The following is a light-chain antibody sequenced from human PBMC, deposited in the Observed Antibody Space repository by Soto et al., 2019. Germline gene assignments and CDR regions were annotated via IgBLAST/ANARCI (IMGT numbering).Light chain of an antibody. Sequence: QSVLTQPASVSGSPGQSITISCTGTSSDVGYYNLVSWYQQHPGKAPKLMIYEDIKRPSGVSNRFSASKSGNTASLTISGLQAEDEADYYCCSYAYTASFFWVFGGGTQLTVL. V-gene: IGLV2-23*02. CDR1: SSDVGYYNL. CDR2: EDI. CDR3: CSYAYTASFFWV. J-gene: IGLJ3*02.